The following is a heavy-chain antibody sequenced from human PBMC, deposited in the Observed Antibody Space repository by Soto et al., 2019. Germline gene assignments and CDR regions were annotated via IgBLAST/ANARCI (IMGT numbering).Heavy chain of an antibody. J-gene: IGHJ5*02. Sequence: QVQLRESGPGLVQPSQTVTLTCSVSGGSISNDDYYWSWIRQPPGRGLEWIGYMTYSGSTYYNPSLKNRVIMSLGTSNNQFSLNLRSVTAADMAIYYCARVGTISGIVTNNWFDPWGQGILVTVSS. CDR1: GGSISNDDYY. V-gene: IGHV4-30-4*01. CDR3: ARVGTISGIVTNNWFDP. CDR2: MTYSGST. D-gene: IGHD3-3*01.